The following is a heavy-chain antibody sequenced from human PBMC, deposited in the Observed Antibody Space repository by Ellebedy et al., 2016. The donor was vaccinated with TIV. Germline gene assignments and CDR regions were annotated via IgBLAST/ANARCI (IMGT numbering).Heavy chain of an antibody. CDR3: ARSGPPWAFDI. CDR2: INQDETEK. J-gene: IGHJ3*02. CDR1: GFTFSSHW. V-gene: IGHV3-7*03. Sequence: GESLKISCAASGFTFSSHWMNWVRQAPGKGLEWVASINQDETEKYYVDSVRGRFTISRDNAKNSLLLQVNYLRTEDTALYYCARSGPPWAFDIWGQGTMVTVSS. D-gene: IGHD7-27*01.